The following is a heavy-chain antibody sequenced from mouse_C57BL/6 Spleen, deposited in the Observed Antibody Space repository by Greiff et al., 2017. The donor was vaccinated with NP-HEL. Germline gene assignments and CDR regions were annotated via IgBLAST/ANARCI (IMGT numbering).Heavy chain of an antibody. J-gene: IGHJ2*01. CDR2: IDPANGNT. CDR1: GFNIKNTY. CDR3: ASSLPYDYDAFDY. Sequence: VQLQQSVAELVRPGASVKLSCTASGFNIKNTYMHWVKQRPEQGLEWIGRIDPANGNTKYAPKFQGKATITADTSSNTAYLQRSSLTSEDTAIYYCASSLPYDYDAFDYWGQGTTLTVSS. D-gene: IGHD2-4*01. V-gene: IGHV14-3*01.